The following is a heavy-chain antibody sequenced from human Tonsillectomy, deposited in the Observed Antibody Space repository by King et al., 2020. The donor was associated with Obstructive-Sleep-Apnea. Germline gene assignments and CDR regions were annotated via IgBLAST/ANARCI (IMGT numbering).Heavy chain of an antibody. J-gene: IGHJ4*02. CDR1: GGSFSGYY. Sequence: VQLQQWGAGLLKPSETLSLTCAVDGGSFSGYYWSLIRQPPGKWLELIGEINHSGSTKYNPSLKNRVTISVDTSKNQFSLKVSSVTAADTAVYYCARGHTYYYDSSGYVLDYWGQGTLVTVSS. V-gene: IGHV4-34*01. CDR2: INHSGST. CDR3: ARGHTYYYDSSGYVLDY. D-gene: IGHD3-22*01.